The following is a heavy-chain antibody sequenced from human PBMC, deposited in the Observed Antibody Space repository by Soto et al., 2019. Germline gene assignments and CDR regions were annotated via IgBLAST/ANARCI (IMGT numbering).Heavy chain of an antibody. CDR3: ASRDFGDYSGSDAFDI. V-gene: IGHV1-69*02. CDR2: IIPILDIA. CDR1: GGTFSTYT. D-gene: IGHD4-17*01. Sequence: QVQLVQSGAEVKEPGSSVKVSCKASGGTFSTYTISWVRQAPGQGLEWMGRIIPILDIANYAQKFQGRVTITADKSTSTAYMELSSLRSDDTAVYYCASRDFGDYSGSDAFDIWGQGTMVTVSS. J-gene: IGHJ3*02.